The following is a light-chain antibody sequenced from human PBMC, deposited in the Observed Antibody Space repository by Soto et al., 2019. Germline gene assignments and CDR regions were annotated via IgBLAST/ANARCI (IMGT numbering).Light chain of an antibody. J-gene: IGKJ2*01. CDR2: KAS. Sequence: DIQMTQSPSTVSASVGDRVTITCRASQSINSWLAWYQQKPGEAPKLLIYKASRLEDGVPSRFSGSGSGTEFTLTISSLQPEDFATYHCQQYNNYPYTFGQGTKLDIK. CDR3: QQYNNYPYT. CDR1: QSINSW. V-gene: IGKV1-5*03.